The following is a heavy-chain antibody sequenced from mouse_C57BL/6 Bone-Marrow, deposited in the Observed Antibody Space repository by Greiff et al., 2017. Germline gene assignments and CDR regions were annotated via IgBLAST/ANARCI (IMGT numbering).Heavy chain of an antibody. V-gene: IGHV1-64*01. CDR1: GYTFTSYW. CDR2: IHPNSGST. J-gene: IGHJ4*01. Sequence: VQLQQSGAELVKPGASVKLSCKASGYTFTSYWMHWVKQRPGQGLEWIGMIHPNSGSTNYNEKSKSKATLTVDKSSSTAYMQLSSLPSGDSAVYYCASRHYYALDYWGQGTSVTVSA. CDR3: ASRHYYALDY.